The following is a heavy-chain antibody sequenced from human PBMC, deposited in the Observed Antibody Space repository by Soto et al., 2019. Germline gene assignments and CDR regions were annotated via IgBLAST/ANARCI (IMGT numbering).Heavy chain of an antibody. J-gene: IGHJ4*02. CDR1: GFTFSNAW. D-gene: IGHD4-17*01. CDR3: TTDGGNGDYAVDY. CDR2: IKSKTDGGTT. Sequence: EVQLVESGGGLVKPGGSLRLSCAASGFTFSNAWMNWVRQAPGKGLEWVGRIKSKTDGGTTDYAAPVKGRFTISRDDSKNTLYLQMNSLKTEDTAAYYCTTDGGNGDYAVDYWGQGTLVTVSS. V-gene: IGHV3-15*07.